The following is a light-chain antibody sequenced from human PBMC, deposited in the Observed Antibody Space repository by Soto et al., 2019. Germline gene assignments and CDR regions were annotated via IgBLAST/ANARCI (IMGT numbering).Light chain of an antibody. J-gene: IGKJ4*01. CDR1: QSVSSSY. V-gene: IGKV3-20*01. Sequence: ELVLTQSPGTLSLSPGERATLSCRASQSVSSSYLAWYQHKPGQAPRLLIYGASTRATGIPDRFSGSGSGTYFTLTISRLEPEDLAVYYCQQYGSSPPLTFGGGTKVEIK. CDR2: GAS. CDR3: QQYGSSPPLT.